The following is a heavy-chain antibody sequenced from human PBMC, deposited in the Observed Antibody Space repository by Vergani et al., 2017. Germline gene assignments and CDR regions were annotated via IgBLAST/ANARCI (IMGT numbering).Heavy chain of an antibody. V-gene: IGHV3-9*01. Sequence: EVDLVESGGGLAQPGGSLRLSCEASGITFWKFGMHWVRQGPGKGLEWVSGISWNSGAVDYADSVRGRFTISRDNAKNSLFLEMNSLRFEDTAVYFCTKENVYYHDSARHGYDPYTGYDLWGQGKLVTGSS. J-gene: IGHJ3*01. D-gene: IGHD5-12*01. CDR3: TKENVYYHDSARHGYDPYTGYDL. CDR2: ISWNSGAV. CDR1: GITFWKFG.